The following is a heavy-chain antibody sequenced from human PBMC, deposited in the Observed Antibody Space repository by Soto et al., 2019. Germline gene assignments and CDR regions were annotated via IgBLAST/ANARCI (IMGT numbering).Heavy chain of an antibody. J-gene: IGHJ4*02. D-gene: IGHD3-16*01. V-gene: IGHV3-9*01. CDR1: GFTFDDYA. Sequence: GGSLRLSCAASGFTFDDYAMHWVRQAPGKGLEWVSGISWNSGSIGYADSVKGRFTISRDNAKNSLYLQMNSLRAEDTALYYCAKSGASLGELIFDYWGQGTLVTVSS. CDR3: AKSGASLGELIFDY. CDR2: ISWNSGSI.